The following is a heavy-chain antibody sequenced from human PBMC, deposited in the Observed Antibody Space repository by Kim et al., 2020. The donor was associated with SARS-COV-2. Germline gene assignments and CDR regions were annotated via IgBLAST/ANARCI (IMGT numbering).Heavy chain of an antibody. J-gene: IGHJ6*02. V-gene: IGHV4-34*01. D-gene: IGHD6-19*01. CDR3: ARLRQWRILFNIGLGPRGMDV. CDR2: INHSGST. CDR1: GGSFSGYY. Sequence: SETLSLTCAVYGGSFSGYYWSWIRQPPGKGLEWIGEINHSGSTNYNPSLKSRVTISVDTSKNQFSLKLSSVTAADTAVYYCARLRQWRILFNIGLGPRGMDVWGQGTTGTVSS.